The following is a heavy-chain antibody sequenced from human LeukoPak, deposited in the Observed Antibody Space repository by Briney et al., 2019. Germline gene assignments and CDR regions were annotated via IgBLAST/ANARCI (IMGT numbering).Heavy chain of an antibody. CDR1: GFTFSSYA. CDR2: ISGSGGST. D-gene: IGHD2-2*01. CDR3: AKDPLAQTIVVVPAAPNWFDP. Sequence: PGGSLRLSCAASGFTFSSYAMSWVRQAPGKGLEWVSAISGSGGSTYYADSVKGRFTISRDNSKNTLYLQTNSLRAEDTAVYYCAKDPLAQTIVVVPAAPNWFDPWGQGTLVTVSS. V-gene: IGHV3-23*01. J-gene: IGHJ5*02.